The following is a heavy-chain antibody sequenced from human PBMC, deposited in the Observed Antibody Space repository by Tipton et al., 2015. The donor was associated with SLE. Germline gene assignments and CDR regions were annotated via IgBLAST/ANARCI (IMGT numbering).Heavy chain of an antibody. CDR3: ARDGAMIVPRGSFDI. J-gene: IGHJ3*02. V-gene: IGHV4-4*07. CDR2: IYTSGST. Sequence: TLSLTCTVSGDSISSYYWGWIRQPPGKGLEWIGRIYTSGSTNYNPSLKSRVTMSVDTSKNQFSLKLSSVTAAGTAVYYCARDGAMIVPRGSFDIWGQGTMVTVPS. D-gene: IGHD3-22*01. CDR1: GDSISSYY.